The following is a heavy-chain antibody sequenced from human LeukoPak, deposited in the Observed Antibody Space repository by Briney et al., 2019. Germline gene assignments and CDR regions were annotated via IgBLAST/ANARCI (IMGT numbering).Heavy chain of an antibody. Sequence: GGSLRLSCAASGFTFDDYAMHWVRQTPGKGLEWVSLISGDGGSTYYADSVKGRFTISRDNSKNSLYLQMNSLRTEDTALYYCAKDGSSSSPFDYWGQGTLVTVCS. CDR2: ISGDGGST. V-gene: IGHV3-43*02. D-gene: IGHD6-13*01. J-gene: IGHJ4*02. CDR1: GFTFDDYA. CDR3: AKDGSSSSPFDY.